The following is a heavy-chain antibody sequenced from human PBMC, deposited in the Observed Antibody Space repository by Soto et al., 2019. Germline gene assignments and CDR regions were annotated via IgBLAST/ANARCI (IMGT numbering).Heavy chain of an antibody. Sequence: GGSLRLSCAASGFTFSSYSMNWVRQAPGKGLEWVSSISSSSSYIYYADSVKGRFTISRDNAKNSLYLQMNSLRAEDTAVYYCARDKNDYGDYRLDYWGQGTLVTVSS. CDR2: ISSSSSYI. J-gene: IGHJ4*02. CDR1: GFTFSSYS. CDR3: ARDKNDYGDYRLDY. V-gene: IGHV3-21*01. D-gene: IGHD4-17*01.